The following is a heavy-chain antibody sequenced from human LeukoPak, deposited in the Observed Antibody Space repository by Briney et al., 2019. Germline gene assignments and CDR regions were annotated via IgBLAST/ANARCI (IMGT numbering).Heavy chain of an antibody. V-gene: IGHV3-48*03. Sequence: PGGSLRLSCAASGFTFSSYEMNWVRQAPGKGLEWVSYISSSGSTIYYADSVKGRFTISRDNAKNSLYRQMNSLRAEDTAVYYCARSHFGELLLPFDYWGQGTLVTVSS. CDR3: ARSHFGELLLPFDY. D-gene: IGHD3-10*01. CDR1: GFTFSSYE. CDR2: ISSSGSTI. J-gene: IGHJ4*02.